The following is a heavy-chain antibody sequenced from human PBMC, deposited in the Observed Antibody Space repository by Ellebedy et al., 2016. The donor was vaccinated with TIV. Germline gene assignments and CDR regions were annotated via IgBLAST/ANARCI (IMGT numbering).Heavy chain of an antibody. CDR1: GFTFSSYA. Sequence: PGGSLRLSCAASGFTFSSYAMSWVRQAPGKGLEWVSAISGSGGSTYYADSVKGRFTISRDNSKNTLYLQMNSLRAEDTAVYYCAKDNPRWGSSWYSPPLDYWGQGTLVTVSS. V-gene: IGHV3-23*01. CDR2: ISGSGGST. J-gene: IGHJ4*02. D-gene: IGHD6-13*01. CDR3: AKDNPRWGSSWYSPPLDY.